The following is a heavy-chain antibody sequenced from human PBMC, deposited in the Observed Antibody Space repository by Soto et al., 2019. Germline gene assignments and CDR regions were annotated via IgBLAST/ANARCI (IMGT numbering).Heavy chain of an antibody. V-gene: IGHV4-34*01. CDR1: GGSFSGYY. D-gene: IGHD2-15*01. J-gene: IGHJ4*02. Sequence: SETLSLTCAVYGGSFSGYYWSWIRQPPGKGLEWIGEINHSGSTNYNPSLKSRVTISVDTSKNQFSLKRSSVTAADTAVYYCARGQDFDYWGQGTLVTVSS. CDR2: INHSGST. CDR3: ARGQDFDY.